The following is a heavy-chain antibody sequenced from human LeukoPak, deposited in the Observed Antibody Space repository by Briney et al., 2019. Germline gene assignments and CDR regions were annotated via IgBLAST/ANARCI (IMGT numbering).Heavy chain of an antibody. V-gene: IGHV3-23*01. J-gene: IGHJ3*02. CDR1: GFTFITYA. CDR3: AKERWTTTAFDI. Sequence: PGGSLRLSCAASGFTFITYAMSWVRQAPGKGLEWVSAISGSGGSTYYADSVKGRFTISRDNSKNTLYLQMNSLRAEDTAEYYCAKERWTTTAFDIWGQGTMVTVSS. D-gene: IGHD3/OR15-3a*01. CDR2: ISGSGGST.